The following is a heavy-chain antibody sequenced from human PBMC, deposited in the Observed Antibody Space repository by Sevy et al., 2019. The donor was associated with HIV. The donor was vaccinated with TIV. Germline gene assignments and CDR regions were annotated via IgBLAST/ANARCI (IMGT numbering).Heavy chain of an antibody. CDR3: ARDFYDSSGHDAFDI. V-gene: IGHV3-21*01. J-gene: IGHJ3*02. CDR1: GFTFSSYS. CDR2: ISSSSSYI. Sequence: GGSLRLSCAASGFTFSSYSMNWVRQAPGKGLEWVSSISSSSSYIYYADSVKGRFTISRDNAKNSLYLQMNSLRAEDTAVYYCARDFYDSSGHDAFDIWGQGTMVTVSS. D-gene: IGHD3-22*01.